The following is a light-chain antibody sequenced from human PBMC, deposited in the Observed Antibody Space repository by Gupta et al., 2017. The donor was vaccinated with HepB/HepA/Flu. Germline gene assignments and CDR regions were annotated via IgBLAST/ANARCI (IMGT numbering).Light chain of an antibody. CDR3: QQYNSYLWT. CDR1: QSISSW. Sequence: DIQMTQSPSTLSASVGDRVTITCRASQSISSWLAWYQQKPGKTPKLLIYKASSLESGVSSRFSGSGSGTXFTLTIXSLQPDDFATYYCQQYNSYLWTFGXGTKVEIK. J-gene: IGKJ1*01. CDR2: KAS. V-gene: IGKV1-5*03.